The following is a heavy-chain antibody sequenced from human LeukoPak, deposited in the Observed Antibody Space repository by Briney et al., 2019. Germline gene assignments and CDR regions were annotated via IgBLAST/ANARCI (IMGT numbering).Heavy chain of an antibody. CDR3: ARESGRYDSPPDY. Sequence: GGSLRLSCAASGFTFSSYWMSWVRQAPGKGLEWVADIKQDGSEKYYVDSVKGRFTISGDNAKNSLYLQMNSLRAEDTAVYYCARESGRYDSPPDYWGQGTLVTVSS. CDR2: IKQDGSEK. D-gene: IGHD3-22*01. V-gene: IGHV3-7*01. J-gene: IGHJ4*02. CDR1: GFTFSSYW.